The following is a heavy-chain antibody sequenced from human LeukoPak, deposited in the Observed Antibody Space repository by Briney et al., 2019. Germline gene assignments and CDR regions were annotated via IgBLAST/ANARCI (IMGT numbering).Heavy chain of an antibody. CDR1: GFTFSTYW. V-gene: IGHV3-21*01. J-gene: IGHJ4*02. CDR2: ISSSSSYI. Sequence: GGSLRLSCAASGFTFSTYWMSWVRQVPGKGLEWVSSISSSSSYIYYADSVKGRFTISRDNAKNSLYLQMNSLRAEDTAVYYCARDEGFDYWGQGTLVTVSS. CDR3: ARDEGFDY.